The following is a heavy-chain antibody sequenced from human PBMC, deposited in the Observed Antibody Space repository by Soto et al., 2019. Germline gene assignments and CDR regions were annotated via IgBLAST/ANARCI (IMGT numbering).Heavy chain of an antibody. V-gene: IGHV4-28*01. CDR3: ARREIQGPIDY. CDR1: GYSISSSNW. D-gene: IGHD1-26*01. J-gene: IGHJ4*02. Sequence: QVQLQVSGPGLVKPSDTLSLTCAVSGYSISSSNWWGWIRQPPGKGLEWIGYIYYSGTTYYNPSLKSLVTMSVDTSKNQFSLKLTSVTAVDTAVYYCARREIQGPIDYWGQGTLVTVSS. CDR2: IYYSGTT.